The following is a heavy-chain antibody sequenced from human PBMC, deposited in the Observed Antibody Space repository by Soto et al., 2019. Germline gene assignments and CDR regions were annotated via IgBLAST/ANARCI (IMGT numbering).Heavy chain of an antibody. CDR2: IIPIFGTA. CDR1: GGTFSSYA. V-gene: IGHV1-69*13. J-gene: IGHJ4*02. D-gene: IGHD2-21*02. CDR3: ASAVQGDWPFDY. Sequence: SVKVSCKASGGTFSSYAISWVRQAPGQGLEWMGGIIPIFGTANYAQKFQGRATITADESTSTAYMELSSLRSEDTAVYYCASAVQGDWPFDYWGQGTLVTVSS.